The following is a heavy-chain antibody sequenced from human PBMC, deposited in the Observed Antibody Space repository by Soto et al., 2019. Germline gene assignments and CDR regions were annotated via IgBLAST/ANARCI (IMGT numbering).Heavy chain of an antibody. D-gene: IGHD3-9*01. Sequence: GGSLRLSCAASEFTFSNYAMSWVRQAPGKGLEWVSAISYGGGTTYYADSVKGRFTISRDNSKNTLYLQMNSLRAEDTAVYYCTTEMYYDILDWYFDLWGRGTLVTVSS. CDR3: TTEMYYDILDWYFDL. V-gene: IGHV3-23*01. CDR1: EFTFSNYA. J-gene: IGHJ2*01. CDR2: ISYGGGTT.